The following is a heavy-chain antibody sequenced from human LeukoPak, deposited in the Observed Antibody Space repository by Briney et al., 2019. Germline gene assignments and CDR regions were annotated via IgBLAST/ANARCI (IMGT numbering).Heavy chain of an antibody. CDR3: ARDRNGDGFAHFDY. V-gene: IGHV1-2*02. CDR1: GYTFTAYA. Sequence: GASVKVSCESSGYTFTAYAVHWVRQAPGQGLEWMGWITPSGGANYAQRFQGRVTITRDTSMSTAYMDLNRLTSDDTAVYFCARDRNGDGFAHFDYWGQGTPVTVSS. CDR2: ITPSGGA. D-gene: IGHD5-24*01. J-gene: IGHJ4*02.